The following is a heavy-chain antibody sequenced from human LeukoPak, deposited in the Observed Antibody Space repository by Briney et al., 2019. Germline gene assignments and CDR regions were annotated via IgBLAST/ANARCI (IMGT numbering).Heavy chain of an antibody. CDR1: GFTFSSYG. J-gene: IGHJ4*02. CDR2: IWYDGSNK. D-gene: IGHD3-3*01. CDR3: AKDADFWSGYYGIDY. Sequence: GRSLRLSCAASGFTFSSYGMHWVRQAPGKGLEWVAVIWYDGSNKYYADSVKGRFTISRDNSKNTLYLQMNSLRAEDTAVYYRAKDADFWSGYYGIDYWGQGTLVTVSS. V-gene: IGHV3-33*06.